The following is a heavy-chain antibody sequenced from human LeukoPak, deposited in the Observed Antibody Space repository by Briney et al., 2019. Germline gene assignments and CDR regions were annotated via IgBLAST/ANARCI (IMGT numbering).Heavy chain of an antibody. D-gene: IGHD6-13*01. CDR1: GGSIVSHY. CDR2: FYASGTT. Sequence: SETLSLTCTVSGGSIVSHYWNWIRQPAGRGLEWIGRFYASGTTNTSPSLKSRVTMSVDTSKNQFSLKLSSVTAADTAVYYCAKDSSTGGNLAGHFDAWGQGTLVTVSS. CDR3: AKDSSTGGNLAGHFDA. J-gene: IGHJ4*02. V-gene: IGHV4-4*07.